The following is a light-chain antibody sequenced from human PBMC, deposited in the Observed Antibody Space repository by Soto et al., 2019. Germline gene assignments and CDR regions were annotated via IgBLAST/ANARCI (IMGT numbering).Light chain of an antibody. V-gene: IGKV3-20*01. Sequence: EIVMLRSLATLSVSPGARFTLSCRASQSVSSNLAWYPQNTGQAPRLLIYGASSRATGIPDRFSGSASGTDFILTISRLDPEDFAMYYCKQYGDSRTVGRGNKVAI. CDR3: KQYGDSRT. CDR1: QSVSSN. CDR2: GAS. J-gene: IGKJ1*01.